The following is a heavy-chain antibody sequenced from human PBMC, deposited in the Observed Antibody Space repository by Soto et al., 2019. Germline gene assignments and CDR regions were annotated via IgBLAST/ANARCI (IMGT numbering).Heavy chain of an antibody. V-gene: IGHV3-48*01. CDR1: GFTFSSYS. D-gene: IGHD3-3*01. CDR3: ARAVRGYDFWSGFDY. CDR2: ISSSSSTI. J-gene: IGHJ4*02. Sequence: PGGSLRLSCAASGFTFSSYSMNWVRQAPGKGLEWVSCISSSSSTIYYADSVKGRFTISRDNAKNSLYLQMNSLRAEDTAVYYCARAVRGYDFWSGFDYWGQGPLVTVSS.